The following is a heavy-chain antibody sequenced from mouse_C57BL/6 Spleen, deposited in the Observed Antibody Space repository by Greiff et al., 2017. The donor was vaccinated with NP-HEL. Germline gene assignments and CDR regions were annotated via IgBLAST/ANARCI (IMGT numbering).Heavy chain of an antibody. V-gene: IGHV1-63*01. D-gene: IGHD3-3*01. CDR2: IYPGGGYT. CDR1: GYTFTNYW. J-gene: IGHJ2*01. Sequence: QVQLQQSGAELVRPGTSVKMSCKASGYTFTNYWIGWAKQRPGHGLEWIGDIYPGGGYTNYNEKFKGKATLTADKSSSTAYMQFSSLTSEDSAIYYCARRDGGYFDYWGQGTTLTVSS. CDR3: ARRDGGYFDY.